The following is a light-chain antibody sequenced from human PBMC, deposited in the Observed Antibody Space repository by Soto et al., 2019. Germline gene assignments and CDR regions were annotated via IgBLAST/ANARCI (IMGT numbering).Light chain of an antibody. CDR3: QQLNSYPPL. CDR2: AAS. CDR1: QGISSY. J-gene: IGKJ5*01. V-gene: IGKV1-9*01. Sequence: DIQLTQSPSFLSASVGDRVTITCRASQGISSYLAWYQQKPGKAPKLLIYAASTLQSGVPSRFSGSGSGTEFTLTISSLQPEDFATYYCQQLNSYPPLFGQGTRLEMK.